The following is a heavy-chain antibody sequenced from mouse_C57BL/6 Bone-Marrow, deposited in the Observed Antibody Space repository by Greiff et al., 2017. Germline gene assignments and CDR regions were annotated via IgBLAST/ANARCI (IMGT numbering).Heavy chain of an antibody. CDR2: IDPSDSYT. CDR3: ARGYYGSSYYYFDY. Sequence: VQLQQPGAELVKPGASVKLSCKASGYTFTSYWMQWVKQRPGQGLEWIGEIDPSDSYTNYNQKFKGKATLTVDTSSSTAYMQLSSLTSEDSAVYYWARGYYGSSYYYFDYWGQGTTLTVSS. D-gene: IGHD1-1*01. CDR1: GYTFTSYW. V-gene: IGHV1-50*01. J-gene: IGHJ2*01.